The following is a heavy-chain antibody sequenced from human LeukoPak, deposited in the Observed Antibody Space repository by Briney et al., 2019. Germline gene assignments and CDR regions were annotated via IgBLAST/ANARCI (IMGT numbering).Heavy chain of an antibody. D-gene: IGHD2-21*02. CDR3: ALLVTRPILVVTAIQQRPDY. J-gene: IGHJ4*02. CDR2: INPNSGGT. CDR1: GYTFTGYY. Sequence: ASVKVSCKASGYTFTGYYMHWVRQAPGQGLEWMGWINPNSGGTNYAQKFQGRVTMTRDTSISTAYMELSRLRSDDTAVYYCALLVTRPILVVTAIQQRPDYWGQGSLVTVSS. V-gene: IGHV1-2*02.